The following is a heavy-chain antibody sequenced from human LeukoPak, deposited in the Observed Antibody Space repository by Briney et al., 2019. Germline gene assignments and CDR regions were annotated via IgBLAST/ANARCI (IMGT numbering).Heavy chain of an antibody. CDR3: PRTGAGWFDP. J-gene: IGHJ5*02. Sequence: GASVKVSCKASGSTFTSYDINWVRQATGQGLEWMGWMNPNSGNTGYAQKFQGRVAMNRNTSISTAYMELSSLRSEDTAVYYCPRTGAGWFDPWGQGTLVTVSS. V-gene: IGHV1-8*01. CDR1: GSTFTSYD. D-gene: IGHD3-10*01. CDR2: MNPNSGNT.